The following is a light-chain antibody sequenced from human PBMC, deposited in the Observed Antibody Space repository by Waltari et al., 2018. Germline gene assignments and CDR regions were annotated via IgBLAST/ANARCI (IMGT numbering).Light chain of an antibody. CDR1: QRLLQGNGKTY. CDR3: MQSIQFPRT. Sequence: DIVMTQTPLSLSVIPGQPASISCKSSQRLLQGNGKTYFYWYLQKPGQRPQLLMYEVSNRVSGVPDRFSGSGSGTEFTLKISRVETEDVGVYYCMQSIQFPRTFGQGTKLEIK. V-gene: IGKV2D-29*01. CDR2: EVS. J-gene: IGKJ2*01.